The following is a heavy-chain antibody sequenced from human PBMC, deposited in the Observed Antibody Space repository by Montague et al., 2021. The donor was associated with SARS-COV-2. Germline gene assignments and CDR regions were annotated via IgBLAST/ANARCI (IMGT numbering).Heavy chain of an antibody. J-gene: IGHJ4*02. D-gene: IGHD1-26*01. V-gene: IGHV4-59*02. CDR3: VRDPAPSGSGTFYDY. CDR1: GDSVSHDF. CDR2: VYYSRSS. Sequence: SETLSLTCTVSGDSVSHDFWTWIRQPPGKGLEWIGYVYYSRSSSYNPSLRSRVSIAVDTSKSQFSLRLSTVTAADTAIYYCVRDPAPSGSGTFYDYWGQGTLVAVSS.